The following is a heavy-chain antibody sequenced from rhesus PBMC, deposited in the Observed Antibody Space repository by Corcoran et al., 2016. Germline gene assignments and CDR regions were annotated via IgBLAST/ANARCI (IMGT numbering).Heavy chain of an antibody. Sequence: QLQLQESGPGLVKPSETLSVTCAVSGGSISSSSWSWIRQAPGKGLEWIGYIYGSSSSTNYNPSLKSRVTLSVDTSKNQFSLKLSSVTAADTAVYYCARDTYYGLDSWGQGVVVTVSS. CDR2: IYGSSSST. J-gene: IGHJ6*01. V-gene: IGHV4-169*02. CDR1: GGSISSSS. CDR3: ARDTYYGLDS.